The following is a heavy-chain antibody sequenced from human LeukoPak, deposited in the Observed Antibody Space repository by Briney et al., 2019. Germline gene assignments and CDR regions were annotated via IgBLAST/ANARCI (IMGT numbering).Heavy chain of an antibody. V-gene: IGHV3-33*01. J-gene: IGHJ4*02. CDR3: ARQIAYYYDSSGNYTTDY. D-gene: IGHD3-22*01. CDR1: GFTFSSYG. CDR2: IYYDGSDK. Sequence: GGSLRLSCAASGFTFSSYGMHWVRQAPGKGLEWVAIIYYDGSDKYYADSVKGRFTISRDNSKDTLYLQMNSLRAEDTAVYYCARQIAYYYDSSGNYTTDYWGQGTLVTVSS.